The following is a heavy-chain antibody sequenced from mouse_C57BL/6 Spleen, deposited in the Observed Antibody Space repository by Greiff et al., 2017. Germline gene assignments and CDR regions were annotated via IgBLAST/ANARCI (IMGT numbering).Heavy chain of an antibody. CDR2: ISSGGEYI. Sequence: EVMLVESGEGLVKPGGSLKLSCAASGFTFSSYAMSWVRQTPEKRLEWVAYISSGGEYIYYADTVKGRFTISRDNARNTLYLQMSSLKSEDTAMYYCTRDYYGSSYWYFDVWGTGTTVTVSS. V-gene: IGHV5-9-1*02. J-gene: IGHJ1*03. D-gene: IGHD1-1*01. CDR3: TRDYYGSSYWYFDV. CDR1: GFTFSSYA.